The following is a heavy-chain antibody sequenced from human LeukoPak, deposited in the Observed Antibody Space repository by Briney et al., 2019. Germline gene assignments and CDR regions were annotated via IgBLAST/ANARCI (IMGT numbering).Heavy chain of an antibody. V-gene: IGHV4-59*08. CDR1: GGSISSYY. CDR2: IYYSGST. D-gene: IGHD3-10*01. J-gene: IGHJ4*02. CDR3: ASSGRGYMVRGVIIQDY. Sequence: SETLSLTCTVSGGSISSYYWSWIRQPPGKGLEWIGYIYYSGSTNYNPSLKSRVTISVDTSKNQFSLKLSSVTAADTAVYYCASSGRGYMVRGVIIQDYWGQGTLVTVSS.